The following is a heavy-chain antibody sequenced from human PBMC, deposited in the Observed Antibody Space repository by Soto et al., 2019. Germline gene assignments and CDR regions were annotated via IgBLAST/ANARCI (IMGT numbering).Heavy chain of an antibody. CDR2: ISSSSSYT. CDR3: ARDLNPFQSAFDI. Sequence: QVQLVESGGGLVKPGGSLRLSCAASGFTFSDYYMSWIRQAPGKGLEWVSYISSSSSYTNYADSVKGRFTISRDNAKNSLYLQMNSLRAEDTAVYYCARDLNPFQSAFDIWGQGTMVTVSS. J-gene: IGHJ3*02. CDR1: GFTFSDYY. V-gene: IGHV3-11*05.